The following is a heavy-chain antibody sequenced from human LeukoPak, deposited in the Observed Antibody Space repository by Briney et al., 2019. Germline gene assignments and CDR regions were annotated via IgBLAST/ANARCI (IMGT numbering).Heavy chain of an antibody. V-gene: IGHV4-4*07. CDR1: GGSISSYY. J-gene: IGHJ5*02. CDR2: IYTSGST. Sequence: SETVSLTCTVSGGSISSYYWSWIRQPAGKGLEWIGRIYTSGSTNYNPSLKSRVTMSVDTSKDQFSLKLSSVTAADTAVYYCAAYYCSSTSCYNWFDPWGQGTLVTVSS. D-gene: IGHD2-2*01. CDR3: AAYYCSSTSCYNWFDP.